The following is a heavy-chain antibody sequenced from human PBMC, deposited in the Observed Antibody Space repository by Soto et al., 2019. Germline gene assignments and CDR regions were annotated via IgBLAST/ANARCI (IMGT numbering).Heavy chain of an antibody. Sequence: SQTLSLTCAISGDSVSSNSSAWNCLSQSPSRGLEWLGRTYYRSKWYNDYAPSVKSQITINPDTSRNQFSLQLNSVTPEDTAVYYCARERGVLSEAFDIWGQGTVVTVSS. CDR1: GDSVSSNSSA. CDR2: TYYRSKWYN. J-gene: IGHJ3*02. D-gene: IGHD3-10*01. V-gene: IGHV6-1*01. CDR3: ARERGVLSEAFDI.